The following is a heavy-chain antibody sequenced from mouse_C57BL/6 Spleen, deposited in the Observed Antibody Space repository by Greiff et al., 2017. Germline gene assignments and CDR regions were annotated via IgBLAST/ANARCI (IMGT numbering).Heavy chain of an antibody. J-gene: IGHJ2*01. V-gene: IGHV1-18*01. Sequence: VQLKQSGPELVKPGASVKIPCKASGYTFTDYNMDWVKQSHGKSLEWIGDINPNNGGTIYNQKFKGKATLTVDKSSSTAYMELRSLTSEDTAVYYCARSPDYYGSSSYFDYWGQGTTLTVSS. CDR2: INPNNGGT. D-gene: IGHD1-1*01. CDR1: GYTFTDYN. CDR3: ARSPDYYGSSSYFDY.